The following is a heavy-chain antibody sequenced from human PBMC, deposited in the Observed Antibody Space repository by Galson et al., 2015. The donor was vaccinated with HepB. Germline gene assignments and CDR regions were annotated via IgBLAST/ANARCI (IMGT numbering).Heavy chain of an antibody. J-gene: IGHJ4*02. V-gene: IGHV3-11*03. CDR3: ARHDYGDYPFDY. CDR2: ISSSSSYT. Sequence: SLRLSCAASGFTFSDYYMSWIRQAPGKGLEWVSYISSSSSYTNYADSVKGRFTISRDNAKNSLYLQMSSLRAEDTAVYYCARHDYGDYPFDYWGQGTLVTVSS. D-gene: IGHD4-17*01. CDR1: GFTFSDYY.